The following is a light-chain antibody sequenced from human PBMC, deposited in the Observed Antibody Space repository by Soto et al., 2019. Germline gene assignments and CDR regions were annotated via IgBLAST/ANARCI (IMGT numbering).Light chain of an antibody. Sequence: DIQMTQSPSTLSASVGDGVTITCRASQTITTSLAWYQQKPGKAPKLLIYTASSLESGVPSRFSGSGSGTEFTLTISSLQPDDFATDYCQQYDSYSVRTFGQGTKVEI. CDR3: QQYDSYSVRT. CDR1: QTITTS. CDR2: TAS. V-gene: IGKV1-5*03. J-gene: IGKJ1*01.